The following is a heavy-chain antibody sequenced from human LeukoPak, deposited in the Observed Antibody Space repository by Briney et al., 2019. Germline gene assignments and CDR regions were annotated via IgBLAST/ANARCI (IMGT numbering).Heavy chain of an antibody. D-gene: IGHD2-21*02. CDR1: GVSISSSSYY. J-gene: IGHJ3*02. CDR2: IYYSGST. CDR3: ARDRRQVTSNRRGAFDI. Sequence: SETLSLTCTVSGVSISSSSYYWGWIRQPPGKGLEWIGSIYYSGSTYYNPSLKSRVTISVDTSKNQFSLKLSSVTAADTAVYYCARDRRQVTSNRRGAFDIWGQGTMVTVSS. V-gene: IGHV4-39*02.